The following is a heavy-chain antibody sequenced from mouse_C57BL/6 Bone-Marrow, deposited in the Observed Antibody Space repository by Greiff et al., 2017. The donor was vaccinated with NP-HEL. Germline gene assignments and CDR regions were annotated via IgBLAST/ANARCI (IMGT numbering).Heavy chain of an antibody. J-gene: IGHJ4*01. CDR2: ISDGGSYT. Sequence: EVKVEESGGGLVKPGGSLKLSCAASGFTFSSYAMSWVRQTPEKRLEWVATISDGGSYTYYPDNVKGRFTISRDNAKNNLYLQMSHLKSEDTAMYYCARGNYGNYYAMDYWGQGTSVTVSS. CDR1: GFTFSSYA. V-gene: IGHV5-4*03. CDR3: ARGNYGNYYAMDY. D-gene: IGHD1-2*01.